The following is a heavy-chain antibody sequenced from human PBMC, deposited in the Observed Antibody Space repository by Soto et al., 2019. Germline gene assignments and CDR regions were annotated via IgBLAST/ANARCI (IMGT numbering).Heavy chain of an antibody. CDR2: IGIYANT. V-gene: IGHV3-23*01. Sequence: EVELLESGGDLVQPGGSLRLSCAASGFTFSSYDINWVRQAPGKGLEWVSAIGIYANTYYAGSVKGRFTISRDDSKNTVYLQLNSLRVDDTAVYYSAKESTAGSPGDYFDSWGQGTLVTVSS. J-gene: IGHJ4*02. CDR3: AKESTAGSPGDYFDS. CDR1: GFTFSSYD.